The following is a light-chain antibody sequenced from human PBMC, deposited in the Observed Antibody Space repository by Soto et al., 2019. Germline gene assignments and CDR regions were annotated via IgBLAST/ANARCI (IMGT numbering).Light chain of an antibody. J-gene: IGLJ1*01. V-gene: IGLV2-23*02. CDR1: SSDVGSYNL. Sequence: QSVATQPASVSGSPRQSITISCTGTSSDVGSYNLVSWYQQHPGKAPKLMIYEVSKRPSGVSNRFSGSKSGNTASLTISGLQAEDEADYYCCSYAGSSTYVFGTGTKVTVL. CDR2: EVS. CDR3: CSYAGSSTYV.